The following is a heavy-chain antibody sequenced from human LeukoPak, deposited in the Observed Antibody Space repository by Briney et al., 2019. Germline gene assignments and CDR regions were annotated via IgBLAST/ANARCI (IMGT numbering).Heavy chain of an antibody. CDR2: ISYDGSSK. CDR3: ASNVMTTIVFGFFDY. J-gene: IGHJ4*02. V-gene: IGHV3-30*19. Sequence: AGGSLRLSCAASGFTFSSYGFHWVRQAPGKGLEWVAIISYDGSSKYYADSVKGRFTISRDGSKNTLYLQINSLRAEDTAVYYCASNVMTTIVFGFFDYWGQGTLVTVSS. CDR1: GFTFSSYG. D-gene: IGHD5-24*01.